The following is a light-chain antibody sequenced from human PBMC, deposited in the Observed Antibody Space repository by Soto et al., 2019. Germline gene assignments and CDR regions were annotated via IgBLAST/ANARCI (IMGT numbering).Light chain of an antibody. CDR2: DVS. V-gene: IGLV2-11*01. Sequence: QSALTQPRSVSGPPGQSVTISCTGTSSDVGGYNYVSWYQQHPGKAPQLMVYDVSKRPSGVPDRFSGSKSGHTASLTISGLQAEDEADYYCCSYAGIYTMFVFGTGTKLTVL. CDR1: SSDVGGYNY. CDR3: CSYAGIYTMFV. J-gene: IGLJ1*01.